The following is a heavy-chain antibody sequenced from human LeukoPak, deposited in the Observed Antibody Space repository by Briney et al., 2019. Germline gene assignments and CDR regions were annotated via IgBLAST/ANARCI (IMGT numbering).Heavy chain of an antibody. V-gene: IGHV4-31*03. CDR2: IYYSGST. Sequence: SETLSLTCTVSGGSISSGGYYWSWIRQHPGKGLEWIGYIYYSGSTYYNPSLKSRVTISVDTSKNQFSLKLSSVTAADTAVYYCARDRGTNYYDSSGLSYYFDYWGQGTLVTASS. D-gene: IGHD3-22*01. CDR3: ARDRGTNYYDSSGLSYYFDY. J-gene: IGHJ4*02. CDR1: GGSISSGGYY.